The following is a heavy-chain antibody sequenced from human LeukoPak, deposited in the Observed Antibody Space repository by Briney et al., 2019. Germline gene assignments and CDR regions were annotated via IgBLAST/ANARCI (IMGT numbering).Heavy chain of an antibody. V-gene: IGHV1-8*01. CDR3: ARGEAHLRYFDWLLGGVWIDP. D-gene: IGHD3-9*01. J-gene: IGHJ5*02. CDR2: MNPNSGNT. Sequence: ASVKVSCKASGYTFTSYDINWVRQATGQGLEWMGWMNPNSGNTGYAQKFQGRVTMTRNTSISTAYMELSSLRSEDTAVYYCARGEAHLRYFDWLLGGVWIDPWGQGTLVTVSS. CDR1: GYTFTSYD.